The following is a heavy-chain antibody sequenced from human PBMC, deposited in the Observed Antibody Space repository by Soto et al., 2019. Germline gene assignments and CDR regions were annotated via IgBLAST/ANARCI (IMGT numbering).Heavy chain of an antibody. Sequence: QVQLRESGPGLVKPSQTLSLTCSVSGGSVSSGDYYWSWIRQSPGKGLEWIAYFSHSGNTYYSPSXKXXVTVSFNMSKKQFSLRLSSVTAADTATYYCADNGGNYNFDNWGQGTLVTVSS. J-gene: IGHJ4*02. CDR3: ADNGGNYNFDN. CDR1: GGSVSSGDYY. CDR2: FSHSGNT. V-gene: IGHV4-30-4*01. D-gene: IGHD1-26*01.